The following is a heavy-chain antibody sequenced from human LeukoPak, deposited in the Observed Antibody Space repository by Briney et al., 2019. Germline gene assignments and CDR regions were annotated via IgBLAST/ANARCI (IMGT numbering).Heavy chain of an antibody. Sequence: ASVKVSCKASGYTFTSYGISWVRQAPGQGPEWMGWISAYNGNTNYAQKLQGRVTMTTDTSTSTAYMELRSLRSDDTAVYYCARVVQEYYDSSGSDAFDIWGQGTMVTVSS. J-gene: IGHJ3*02. V-gene: IGHV1-18*01. CDR2: ISAYNGNT. CDR1: GYTFTSYG. D-gene: IGHD3-22*01. CDR3: ARVVQEYYDSSGSDAFDI.